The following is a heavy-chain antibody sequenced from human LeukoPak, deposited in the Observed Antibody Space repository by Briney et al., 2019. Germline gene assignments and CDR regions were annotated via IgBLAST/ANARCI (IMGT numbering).Heavy chain of an antibody. CDR3: AKKGISAADTFDY. J-gene: IGHJ4*02. D-gene: IGHD6-13*01. CDR1: GFTFSSYA. CDR2: ISYDGSNK. V-gene: IGHV3-30-3*02. Sequence: SGRSLRLSCAASGFTFSSYAMHWARQAPGKGLEWVAVISYDGSNKYYADSVKGRFTISRDNSKNTLYLRMNSLRAEDTAVYYCAKKGISAADTFDYWGQGTLVTVSS.